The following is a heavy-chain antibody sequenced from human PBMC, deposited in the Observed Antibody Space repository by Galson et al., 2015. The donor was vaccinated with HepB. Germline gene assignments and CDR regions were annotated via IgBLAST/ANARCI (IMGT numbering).Heavy chain of an antibody. J-gene: IGHJ6*02. D-gene: IGHD5-18*01. CDR1: GGSISSYY. Sequence: ETLSLTCTVSGGSISSYYWSWIRQPPGKGLEWIGYIYYSGSTNYNPSLKSRVTISVDTSKNQFSLKLSSVTAADTAVYYCARGSEGYSYGYYYYYGMDVWGQGTTVTVSS. CDR3: ARGSEGYSYGYYYYYGMDV. CDR2: IYYSGST. V-gene: IGHV4-59*12.